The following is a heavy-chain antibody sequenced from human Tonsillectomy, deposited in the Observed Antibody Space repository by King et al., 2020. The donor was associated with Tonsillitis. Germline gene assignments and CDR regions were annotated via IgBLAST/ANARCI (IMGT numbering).Heavy chain of an antibody. J-gene: IGHJ4*02. V-gene: IGHV1-69*09. CDR1: GGTFSNYF. D-gene: IGHD5-18*01. CDR2: IIPILGIV. CDR3: ARVKDTAMVVDY. Sequence: VQLVESGAEVKKPGSSVKVSCKASGGTFSNYFINWVRQAPGQGLEWMGRIIPILGIVNYAQKFQGRVTITADKSTSTAYMDLSSLRSEDTAVYYCARVKDTAMVVDYWGQGTLVTVSS.